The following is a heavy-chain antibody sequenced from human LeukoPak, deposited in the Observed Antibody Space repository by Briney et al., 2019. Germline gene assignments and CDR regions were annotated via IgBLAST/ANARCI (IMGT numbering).Heavy chain of an antibody. Sequence: AGSLRPSCAASGFTFDDYAMHWVRQAPGKGLEWVSLISGDGGSTYYADSVKGRFTISRDNSKNSLYLQMNSLRTEDTALYYCAKAWYSGSYSGLDYWGQGTLVTVSS. CDR1: GFTFDDYA. CDR3: AKAWYSGSYSGLDY. CDR2: ISGDGGST. J-gene: IGHJ4*02. V-gene: IGHV3-43*02. D-gene: IGHD1-26*01.